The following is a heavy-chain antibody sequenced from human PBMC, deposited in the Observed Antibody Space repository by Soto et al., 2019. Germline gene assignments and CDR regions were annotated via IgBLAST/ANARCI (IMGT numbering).Heavy chain of an antibody. J-gene: IGHJ3*02. D-gene: IGHD3-22*01. CDR2: IYYSGST. Sequence: SETLSLTCTVSGGSISSYYWSWIRQPPGKGLEWIGYIYYSGSTNYNPSLKSRVTISVDTSKNQFSLKLSSVTAADTAVYYCARQGYYYDSSGYPHDAFDIWGQGTMVTVSS. V-gene: IGHV4-59*08. CDR1: GGSISSYY. CDR3: ARQGYYYDSSGYPHDAFDI.